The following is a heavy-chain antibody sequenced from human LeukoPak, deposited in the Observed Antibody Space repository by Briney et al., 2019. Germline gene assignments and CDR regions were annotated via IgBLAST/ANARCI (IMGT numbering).Heavy chain of an antibody. CDR1: GFTFSSYG. CDR3: DYYDSSGEDY. V-gene: IGHV3-30*02. Sequence: PGGSLRLSCAASGFTFSSYGMHWVRQAPGKGLEWVAFIRYDGSNKYYADSVKGRFTISRDNSKNTLYLQMNSLRAEDTAVYYCDYYDSSGEDYWGQGTLVTVSS. D-gene: IGHD3-22*01. CDR2: IRYDGSNK. J-gene: IGHJ4*02.